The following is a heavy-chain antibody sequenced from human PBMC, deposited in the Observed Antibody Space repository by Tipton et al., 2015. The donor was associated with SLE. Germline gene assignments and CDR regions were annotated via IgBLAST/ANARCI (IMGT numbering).Heavy chain of an antibody. CDR3: ARAKWEPDY. CDR2: VNPSNGNA. Sequence: QLVQSGAEVKRPGASVKVSCKASGYPFRDYNINWVRQAAGQGLEWMGWVNPSNGNAGYMQKFRGRLTLTMDASIYTYYMELSGLTSEDTAVYFCARAKWEPDYWGHGTLVTVSS. CDR1: GYPFRDYN. V-gene: IGHV1-8*02. J-gene: IGHJ4*01. D-gene: IGHD1-26*01.